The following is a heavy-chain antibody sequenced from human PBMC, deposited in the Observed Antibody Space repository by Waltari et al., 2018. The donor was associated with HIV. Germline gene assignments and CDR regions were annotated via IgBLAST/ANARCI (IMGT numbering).Heavy chain of an antibody. J-gene: IGHJ6*02. CDR2: ITPSGGST. V-gene: IGHV1-46*01. CDR3: ARAIPDMYDNSSGFRGMDV. Sequence: QVQLVQSGAEVKKPGASVKVSCKASGYTFTNYYMHWVRQAPGQGLEWMGRITPSGGSTTYAQKFQGRVSMTRDTSTSTVYMELSSLRSEDTAVYYCARAIPDMYDNSSGFRGMDVWGHGTTVTVSS. D-gene: IGHD1-1*01. CDR1: GYTFTNYY.